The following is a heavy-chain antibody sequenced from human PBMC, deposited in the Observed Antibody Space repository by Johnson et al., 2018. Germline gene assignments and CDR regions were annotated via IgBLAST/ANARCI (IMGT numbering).Heavy chain of an antibody. CDR3: AGADSGGYGLAFDS. D-gene: IGHD1-26*01. Sequence: QVQLQESGPGLVKPSETLSLICTVSGGSVRRGSYYWNWIRQPPGKGLEWIGYIYNSGSTNYNPSLKSRVTISVDTSKNQFSLKLSSVTAADTAVYYCAGADSGGYGLAFDSWGRETMVTVSS. J-gene: IGHJ3*02. CDR1: GGSVRRGSYY. V-gene: IGHV4-61*01. CDR2: IYNSGST.